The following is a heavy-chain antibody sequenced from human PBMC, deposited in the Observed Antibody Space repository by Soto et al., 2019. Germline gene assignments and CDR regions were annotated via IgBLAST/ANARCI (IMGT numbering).Heavy chain of an antibody. CDR1: GFTFSSYA. Sequence: GSLRLSCAASGFTFSSYAMHWVRQAPGKGLEWVAVISYDGSNKYYADSVKGRFTISRDNSKNTLYLQMNSLRAEDTAVYYCARAIHRGLYAFDIWGQGTMVTVSS. V-gene: IGHV3-30-3*01. J-gene: IGHJ3*02. CDR2: ISYDGSNK. CDR3: ARAIHRGLYAFDI.